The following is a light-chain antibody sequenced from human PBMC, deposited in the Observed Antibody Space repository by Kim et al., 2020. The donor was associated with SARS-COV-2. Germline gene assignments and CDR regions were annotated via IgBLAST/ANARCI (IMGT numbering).Light chain of an antibody. J-gene: IGLJ1*01. CDR2: EVT. Sequence: QSALTQPASVSGSPGQSITISCTGTSSDVGNYNLVSWYQQHPGKAPKLKIYEVTKRPSGVSNRFSGSMSGNTASLTISGLQAEDEADYYCCSYAGSSTSVFGTGTKV. V-gene: IGLV2-23*02. CDR3: CSYAGSSTSV. CDR1: SSDVGNYNL.